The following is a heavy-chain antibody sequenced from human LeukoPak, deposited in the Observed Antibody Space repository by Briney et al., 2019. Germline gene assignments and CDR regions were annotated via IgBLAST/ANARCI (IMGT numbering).Heavy chain of an antibody. D-gene: IGHD3-22*01. J-gene: IGHJ3*01. CDR1: SVSLKPTY. CDR2: VHCRGRT. CDR3: ARLVDPDNSGAPDTFDV. Sequence: PSEIPSLPRSVLSVSLKPTYWTLLPQPPRKGLERRHVVHCRGRTKYNLSPQSRLTISLDKSNNHFSLLLSSVTTADTAVYYCARLVDPDNSGAPDTFDVWGQGTMVTVSS. V-gene: IGHV4-59*01.